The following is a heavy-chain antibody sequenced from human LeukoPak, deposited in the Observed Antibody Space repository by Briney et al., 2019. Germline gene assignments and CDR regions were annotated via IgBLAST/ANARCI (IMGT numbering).Heavy chain of an antibody. J-gene: IGHJ6*03. Sequence: GGSLRLSCAASGFTFSSYGMHWVRQAPGKGLEWVAFIRYDGSNKYYADSVKGRFTISRDNSKNTLYLQMNSLRAEDTAVYYCAKDRAARPVRSRYYYYMDVWGKGTTVTVSS. CDR3: AKDRAARPVRSRYYYYMDV. D-gene: IGHD6-6*01. V-gene: IGHV3-30*02. CDR2: IRYDGSNK. CDR1: GFTFSSYG.